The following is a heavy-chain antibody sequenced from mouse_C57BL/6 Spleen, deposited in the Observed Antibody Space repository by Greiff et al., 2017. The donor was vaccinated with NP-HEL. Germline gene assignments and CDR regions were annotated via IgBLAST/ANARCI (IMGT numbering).Heavy chain of an antibody. CDR1: GYTFTSYW. CDR2: IHPNSGST. V-gene: IGHV1-64*01. CDR3: ARLATVVDAMDY. J-gene: IGHJ4*01. D-gene: IGHD1-1*01. Sequence: QVQLKQPGAELVKPGASVKLSCKASGYTFTSYWMHWVKQRPGQGLEWIGMIHPNSGSTNYNEKFKSKATLTVDKSSSTAYMQLSSLTSEDSAVYYCARLATVVDAMDYWGQGTSVTVSS.